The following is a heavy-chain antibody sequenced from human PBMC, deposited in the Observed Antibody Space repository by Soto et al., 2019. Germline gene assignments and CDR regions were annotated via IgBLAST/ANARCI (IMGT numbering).Heavy chain of an antibody. CDR3: AKLRDYGSGSPDS. CDR1: GFTFSSYA. Sequence: PGGSLRLSCAASGFTFSSYAMTWVRQAPGKGLEWVSAISGSGGSTYYADTVKGRFTIYRENSKKTLHLQMNSLRVEDTAVYYCAKLRDYGSGSPDSWGQGTLVTVSS. D-gene: IGHD3-10*01. CDR2: ISGSGGST. V-gene: IGHV3-23*01. J-gene: IGHJ4*02.